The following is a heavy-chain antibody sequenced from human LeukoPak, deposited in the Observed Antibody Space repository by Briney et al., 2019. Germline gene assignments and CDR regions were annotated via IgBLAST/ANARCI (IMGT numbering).Heavy chain of an antibody. V-gene: IGHV1-24*01. CDR2: FDPEDGET. J-gene: IGHJ4*02. D-gene: IGHD2-15*01. CDR3: ATDSDCSGGSCYPSPFDY. CDR1: GYTLTELS. Sequence: GASVKVSCKVSGYTLTELSMHWVRQAPGKGLEWMGGFDPEDGETIYAQKFQGRVTMTEDTSTDTAYMELSSLRSEDTAVYYCATDSDCSGGSCYPSPFDYWGQGTLVTVSS.